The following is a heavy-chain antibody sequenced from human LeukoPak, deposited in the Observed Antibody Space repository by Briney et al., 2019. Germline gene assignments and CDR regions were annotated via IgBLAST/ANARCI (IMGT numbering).Heavy chain of an antibody. D-gene: IGHD2-2*01. CDR2: INTNTGNP. J-gene: IGHJ5*02. Sequence: ASVKVSCKASGYTFTSYAMNWVRQAPGQGLEWMGWINTNTGNPTYAQGFTGRFVFSLDTSASTAYLQISSLKAEDTAVYYCARGRRTRTNVIWFDPWGQGTLVTVSS. CDR3: ARGRRTRTNVIWFDP. V-gene: IGHV7-4-1*02. CDR1: GYTFTSYA.